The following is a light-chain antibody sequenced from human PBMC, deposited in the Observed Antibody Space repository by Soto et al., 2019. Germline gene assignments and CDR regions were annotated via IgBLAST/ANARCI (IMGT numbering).Light chain of an antibody. V-gene: IGKV3-20*01. CDR2: GAS. Sequence: EIVLTQSPGTLSLSPGDRATLSCRASQSVSTSYLAWYQQKPGQAPRLLIYGASSRATGIPDRFSGSGSGTDFTLTSSRLEPEDFAVYYCQHYGSSPRTFGQGTKVEIK. CDR1: QSVSTSY. CDR3: QHYGSSPRT. J-gene: IGKJ1*01.